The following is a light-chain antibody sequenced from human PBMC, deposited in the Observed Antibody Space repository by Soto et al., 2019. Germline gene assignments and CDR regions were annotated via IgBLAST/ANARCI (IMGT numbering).Light chain of an antibody. CDR2: DAS. CDR3: QKRSNWRVT. CDR1: QSVSSY. J-gene: IGKJ5*01. V-gene: IGKV3-11*01. Sequence: EIVLTQSPATLSLSPGERATLSCRASQSVSSYLAWYQQKPGQAPRLLIYDASNRATGIPARFSGSGSGTDFPLTISGLEPEDFALYHWQKRSNWRVTFGQGTRLEIK.